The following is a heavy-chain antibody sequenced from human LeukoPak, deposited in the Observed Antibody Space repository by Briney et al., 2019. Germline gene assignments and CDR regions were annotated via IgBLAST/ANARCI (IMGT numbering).Heavy chain of an antibody. J-gene: IGHJ6*03. CDR2: IRYDGSNK. Sequence: GGSLRLSCAASGFTFSSYGMHWVRQAPAKGLEWVAFIRYDGSNKYYADSVKGRFTISRDNSKNTLYLQMNSLRAEDTAVYYCAKDQITMVRGVILSLYYYYMDVWGKGTTVTISS. CDR3: AKDQITMVRGVILSLYYYYMDV. V-gene: IGHV3-30*02. D-gene: IGHD3-10*01. CDR1: GFTFSSYG.